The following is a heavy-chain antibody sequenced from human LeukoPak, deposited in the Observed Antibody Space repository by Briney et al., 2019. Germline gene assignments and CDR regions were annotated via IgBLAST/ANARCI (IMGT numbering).Heavy chain of an antibody. CDR1: GFTFSIYA. J-gene: IGHJ4*02. Sequence: GGSLRLSCAASGFTFSIYAMSWLRQAPGKGLEWVSVINSNGGTTFYATSVKGRFTISRDNPKNPVSLQMNRLRADGTAVYFCVRDRGSGWYYRDRWGQGALVSVSS. D-gene: IGHD6-19*01. CDR3: VRDRGSGWYYRDR. CDR2: INSNGGTT. V-gene: IGHV3-23*01.